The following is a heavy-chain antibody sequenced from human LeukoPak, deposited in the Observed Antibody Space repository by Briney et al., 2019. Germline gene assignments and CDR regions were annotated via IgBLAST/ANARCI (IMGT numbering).Heavy chain of an antibody. J-gene: IGHJ5*02. Sequence: SETLSLTCAVYGGSFSGYYWSWIRQPPGKGLERIGEINHSGSTNYNPSLKSRVTISVDTSKNQFSLKLSSVTAADTAVYYCARGGRMVRGVIIRGTLDPWGQGTLVTVSS. V-gene: IGHV4-34*01. CDR1: GGSFSGYY. D-gene: IGHD3-10*01. CDR3: ARGGRMVRGVIIRGTLDP. CDR2: INHSGST.